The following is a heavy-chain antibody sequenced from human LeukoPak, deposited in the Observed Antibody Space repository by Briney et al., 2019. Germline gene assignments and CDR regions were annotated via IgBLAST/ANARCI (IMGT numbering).Heavy chain of an antibody. Sequence: SETLSLTCTVSGGSISTYYWSWVRQSPGKGLEWIGHIYYSGSTNYNPSLKSRVAMSVDTSKNQFSLKLSSVTAADTAVYYCARGYCSGGSCYSYYYYNYMDVWGKGTTVTVSS. D-gene: IGHD2-15*01. V-gene: IGHV4-59*12. CDR1: GGSISTYY. J-gene: IGHJ6*03. CDR2: IYYSGST. CDR3: ARGYCSGGSCYSYYYYNYMDV.